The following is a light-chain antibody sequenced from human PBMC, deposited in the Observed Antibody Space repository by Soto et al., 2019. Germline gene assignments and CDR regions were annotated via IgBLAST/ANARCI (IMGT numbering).Light chain of an antibody. CDR1: QSIRTN. CDR3: QQYNHWTSIT. V-gene: IGKV3-15*01. J-gene: IGKJ5*01. CDR2: AAS. Sequence: IVMTQSPATLSVYPGERAILSCSSSQSIRTNVAWYQQRPGQAPRLLIYAASTRDTDIPARFSGSGSGREFTLTISSLQSEEFAIYYCQQYNHWTSITFGRGTRLEF.